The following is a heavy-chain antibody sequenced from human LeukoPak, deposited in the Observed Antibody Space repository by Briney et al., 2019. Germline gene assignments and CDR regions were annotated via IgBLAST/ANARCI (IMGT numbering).Heavy chain of an antibody. CDR2: IKSNTDGGTT. V-gene: IGHV3-15*01. J-gene: IGHJ4*02. D-gene: IGHD2-15*01. Sequence: GGSLRLSWAPSGFTSSKVWMSCVRQAPGKGLEWVGRIKSNTDGGTTDYAAPVKGRFIISRDDSKNTLYLQMNSLKTEDTAVYYSTTVGWGYSLFHYWGQGTLATVSS. CDR1: GFTSSKVW. CDR3: TTVGWGYSLFHY.